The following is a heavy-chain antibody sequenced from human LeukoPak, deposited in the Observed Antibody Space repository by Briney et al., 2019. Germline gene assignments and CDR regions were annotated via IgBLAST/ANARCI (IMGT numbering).Heavy chain of an antibody. CDR3: ARDGYLEIDY. CDR1: GGSISSGGYY. V-gene: IGHV4-61*02. CDR2: IYTSGST. D-gene: IGHD5-12*01. Sequence: SETLSLTCTVSGGSISSGGYYWSWIRQPAGKGLEWIGRIYTSGSTNYNPSLKSRVTISVDTSKNQFSLKLSSVTAADTAVYYCARDGYLEIDYWGQGTLVTVSS. J-gene: IGHJ4*02.